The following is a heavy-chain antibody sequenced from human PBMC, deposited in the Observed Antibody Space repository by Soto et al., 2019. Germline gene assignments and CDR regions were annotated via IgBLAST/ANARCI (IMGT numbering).Heavy chain of an antibody. J-gene: IGHJ4*02. Sequence: QVQLQQWGAGLLKPSETLSLTCAVYGGSFSGYYWSWIRQPPGKGLEWLGEINHSGSTNYNPSLKIRVTISVDTSKNQFSLKLSYVTAADTAVYYCARGPRGYSYGYGRTPLDYWGQGTLVTVSS. CDR3: ARGPRGYSYGYGRTPLDY. CDR1: GGSFSGYY. D-gene: IGHD5-18*01. V-gene: IGHV4-34*01. CDR2: INHSGST.